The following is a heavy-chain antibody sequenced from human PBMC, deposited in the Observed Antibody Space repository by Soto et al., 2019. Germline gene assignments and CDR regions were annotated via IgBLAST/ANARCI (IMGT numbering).Heavy chain of an antibody. CDR1: GGSISGYY. Sequence: SETLSLTCTVSGGSISGYYWSWIRQSPGKGLEWIGYSYYSGSTNYNPSLKSRATIFVDTSKNQFSLYLRSVTAADTAVYFCARVVPAAVGVFGGRAPPFDSWGQGALVTVSS. CDR2: SYYSGST. D-gene: IGHD2-2*01. V-gene: IGHV4-59*12. J-gene: IGHJ4*02. CDR3: ARVVPAAVGVFGGRAPPFDS.